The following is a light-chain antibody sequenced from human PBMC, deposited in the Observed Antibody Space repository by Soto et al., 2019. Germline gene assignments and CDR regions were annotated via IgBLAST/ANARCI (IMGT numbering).Light chain of an antibody. V-gene: IGKV3-20*01. CDR2: GAS. CDR1: QSVGSNY. CDR3: QQYTTSPFT. Sequence: EIVLTQSPGTLSLSPGERATLYCRASQSVGSNYLAWYQQKPGQAPRVLIYGASSRATGIPDRFSGSGSGADFTLPISRLEPEDFAVYYCQQYTTSPFTFGPGTKVYIK. J-gene: IGKJ3*01.